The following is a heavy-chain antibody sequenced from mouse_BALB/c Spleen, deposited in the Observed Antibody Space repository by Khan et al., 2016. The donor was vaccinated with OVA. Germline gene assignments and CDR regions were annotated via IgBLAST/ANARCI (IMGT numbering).Heavy chain of an antibody. CDR1: GYTFTNYG. CDR3: ARVGFNGTMDY. J-gene: IGHJ4*01. Sequence: QIQLVQSGPELKKPGETVKISCKASGYTFTNYGMNWVKQAPGKGLKWMVWINTYTGKPTYADDFKGRFAFSLETSASTAFLQINNLKNEDTATYVCARVGFNGTMDYWGQGTSVTVSS. V-gene: IGHV9-3-1*01. CDR2: INTYTGKP.